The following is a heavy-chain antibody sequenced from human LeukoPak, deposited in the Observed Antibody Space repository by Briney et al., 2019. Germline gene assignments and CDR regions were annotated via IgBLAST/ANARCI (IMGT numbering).Heavy chain of an antibody. CDR3: TRRYDSSGYYP. CDR1: GFTFSGSA. J-gene: IGHJ5*02. V-gene: IGHV3-73*01. CDR2: IRSKANSYAT. Sequence: PGGSLRLSCAASGFTFSGSAMHWVRQASGKGLEWVSRIRSKANSYATAYAASVKGRFTISRDDSKNTAYLQMNSLKTEDTAVYYCTRRYDSSGYYPWGQGTLVTVSS. D-gene: IGHD3-22*01.